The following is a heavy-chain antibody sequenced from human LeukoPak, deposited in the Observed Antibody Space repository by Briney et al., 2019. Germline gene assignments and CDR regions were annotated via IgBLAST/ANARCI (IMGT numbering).Heavy chain of an antibody. Sequence: HPGGSLRLSCAASGFTFSNYEMNWVRQAPGKGLEWVSYISSSCSPMFYADSVKGRFTISRDNAKNALYLQMNSLRVEERAVYYCARAYSDVGDAFDIWREGTMVTVSS. CDR1: GFTFSNYE. CDR3: ARAYSDVGDAFDI. V-gene: IGHV3-48*03. CDR2: ISSSCSPM. J-gene: IGHJ3*02. D-gene: IGHD4-11*01.